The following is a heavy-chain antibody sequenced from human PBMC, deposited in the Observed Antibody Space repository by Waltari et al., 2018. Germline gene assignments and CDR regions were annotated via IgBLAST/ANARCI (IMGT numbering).Heavy chain of an antibody. CDR3: ARDRGYDSSGYSNY. V-gene: IGHV1-18*01. CDR2: ISAYNGNT. Sequence: QVQLVQSGAEVKKPGASVKVSCKVSGYTLTELSMHWVRQAPGKGLEWMGWISAYNGNTNYAQKLQGRVTMTTDTSTSTAYMELRSLRSDDTAVYYCARDRGYDSSGYSNYWGQGTLVTVSS. CDR1: GYTLTELS. D-gene: IGHD3-22*01. J-gene: IGHJ4*02.